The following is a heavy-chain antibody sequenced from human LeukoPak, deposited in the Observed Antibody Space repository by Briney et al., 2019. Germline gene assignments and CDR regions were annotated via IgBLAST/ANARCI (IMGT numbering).Heavy chain of an antibody. D-gene: IGHD5-12*01. CDR2: IYYSGIT. V-gene: IGHV4-39*01. Sequence: SETLSLTCTVSGGSISSSSYYWGWIRQPPGKGLEWIGSIYYSGITYYNPSLKSRVTISVDTSKNQFSLKLSSVTAADTAVYYCARGSFTRGYSGYDPLGTLRYWGQGTLVTVSS. CDR1: GGSISSSSYY. J-gene: IGHJ4*02. CDR3: ARGSFTRGYSGYDPLGTLRY.